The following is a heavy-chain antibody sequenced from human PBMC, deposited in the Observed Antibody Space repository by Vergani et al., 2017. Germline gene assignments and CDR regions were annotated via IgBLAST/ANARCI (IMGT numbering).Heavy chain of an antibody. D-gene: IGHD3-10*01. J-gene: IGHJ5*02. CDR3: ARGRPNYYGSPRWFWFDP. Sequence: EVQLVESGGGVVRPGGSLRLSCAASGFTFDDYGMSWVRQAPGKGLEWVSGINWNGGSTGYADSVKGRFTISRDNAKNSLFLQMNSLRAEDTALYHCARGRPNYYGSPRWFWFDPWGQGTLVTVSS. CDR2: INWNGGST. V-gene: IGHV3-20*01. CDR1: GFTFDDYG.